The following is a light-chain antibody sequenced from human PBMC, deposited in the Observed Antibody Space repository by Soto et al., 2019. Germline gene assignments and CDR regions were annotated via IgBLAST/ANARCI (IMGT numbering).Light chain of an antibody. Sequence: DIVLTQSPVTLSLSPGDRATLSCRASETVSPYLLWYQQKPGQAPRLLIYGASTRATGIPARFSGSGSGTEFTLTISSLQSEDFAVYYCQQYNDWPRTFGQGTKVDIK. CDR3: QQYNDWPRT. CDR2: GAS. J-gene: IGKJ1*01. V-gene: IGKV3-15*01. CDR1: ETVSPY.